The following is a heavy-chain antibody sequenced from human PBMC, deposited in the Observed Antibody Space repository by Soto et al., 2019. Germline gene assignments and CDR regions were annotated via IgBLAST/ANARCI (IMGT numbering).Heavy chain of an antibody. V-gene: IGHV3-66*01. J-gene: IGHJ6*03. Sequence: GESLKISCAASGFTVSSNYMSWVRQAPGKGLEWVSVIYSGGSTYYADSVKGRFTISRDNSKNTLYLQMNSLRAEDTAVYYCAREGGLRAPWSEYYYYYMDVWGKGTTVTVSS. CDR1: GFTVSSNY. D-gene: IGHD3-3*01. CDR2: IYSGGST. CDR3: AREGGLRAPWSEYYYYYMDV.